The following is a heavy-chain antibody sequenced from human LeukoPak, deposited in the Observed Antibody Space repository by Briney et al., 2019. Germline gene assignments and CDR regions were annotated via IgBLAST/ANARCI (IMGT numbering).Heavy chain of an antibody. Sequence: GASVKVSCKASGYTFTSYGISWVRQAPGQGLEWMGWISAYNGNTNYAQKLQGRVTMTTDTSTSTAYMELRSLRSDDTAVYYCARGGYSGYDSSWGIYYYMDVWGKGTTVTVSS. CDR2: ISAYNGNT. CDR3: ARGGYSGYDSSWGIYYYMDV. CDR1: GYTFTSYG. J-gene: IGHJ6*03. D-gene: IGHD5-12*01. V-gene: IGHV1-18*01.